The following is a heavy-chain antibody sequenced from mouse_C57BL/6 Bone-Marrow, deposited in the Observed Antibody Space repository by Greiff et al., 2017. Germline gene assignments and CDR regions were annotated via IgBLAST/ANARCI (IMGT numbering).Heavy chain of an antibody. J-gene: IGHJ3*01. CDR2: IYPRSGNT. D-gene: IGHD2-3*01. V-gene: IGHV1-81*01. Sequence: QVQLQQSGAELARPGASVKLSCKASGYTFTSYGISWVKQRPGQGLEWIGVIYPRSGNTYYNEKFKGKATLTADKSSSTAYMELRSLTSEDSAVYFCARSVGLLAWLAYWGQGTLVTVSA. CDR1: GYTFTSYG. CDR3: ARSVGLLAWLAY.